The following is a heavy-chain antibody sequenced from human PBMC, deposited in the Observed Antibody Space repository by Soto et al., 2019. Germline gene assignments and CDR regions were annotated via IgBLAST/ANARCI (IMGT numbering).Heavy chain of an antibody. CDR3: ARLAYVDRFDH. Sequence: GASVKVSCKACGYSFTAYYIHWLRQAPGQGLEWIGWVNPTSGDTNFSQNFQGRVTMTSDTSISTAYMELNSLRSDDTAVYFCARLAYVDRFDHWGQGTLVTVSS. D-gene: IGHD5-12*01. J-gene: IGHJ4*02. CDR1: GYSFTAYY. CDR2: VNPTSGDT. V-gene: IGHV1-2*02.